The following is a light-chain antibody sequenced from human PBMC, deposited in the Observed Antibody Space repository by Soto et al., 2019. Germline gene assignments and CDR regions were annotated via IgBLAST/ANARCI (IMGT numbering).Light chain of an antibody. Sequence: SALTQPASVSGSPGQSITISCTGTSSDVGGYNYVSWYQQHPGKAPKLIIYDVSVRPSGVSNRFSGSKSGNTASLTISGLQAEDEADYYCSSYAGSSTLYVFGIGTKLTVL. J-gene: IGLJ1*01. CDR3: SSYAGSSTLYV. CDR1: SSDVGGYNY. CDR2: DVS. V-gene: IGLV2-14*01.